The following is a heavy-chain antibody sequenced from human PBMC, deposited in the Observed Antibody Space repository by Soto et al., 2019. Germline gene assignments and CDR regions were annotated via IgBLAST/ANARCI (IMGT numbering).Heavy chain of an antibody. J-gene: IGHJ4*02. D-gene: IGHD6-19*01. Sequence: EVQLLESGGGLVQPGGSLRLSCAASGFSFSNYAMSWVRQAPGKGLEWLSSIRSSGGSTSYADSVKGRFTISRDNSKNSLYLIMNSLSVEDRALFYCVPIGGWVCGWGVDFWGQGSMVTVSS. V-gene: IGHV3-23*01. CDR3: VPIGGWVCGWGVDF. CDR1: GFSFSNYA. CDR2: IRSSGGST.